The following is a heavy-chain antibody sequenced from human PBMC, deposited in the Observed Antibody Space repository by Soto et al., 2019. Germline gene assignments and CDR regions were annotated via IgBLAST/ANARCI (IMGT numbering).Heavy chain of an antibody. V-gene: IGHV3-23*01. D-gene: IGHD2-2*01. CDR3: AKLGSSSWSPHYYFDY. CDR2: ITDSGSDT. J-gene: IGHJ4*02. CDR1: GFTVNSYA. Sequence: GGSLRLSCAASGFTVNSYAMGWVRQAPGKGLEWVSAITDSGSDTYYIDSVKGRFTISRDNSKNTLYLQMNSLRAEDTAVYYCAKLGSSSWSPHYYFDYWGQGTLVTVSS.